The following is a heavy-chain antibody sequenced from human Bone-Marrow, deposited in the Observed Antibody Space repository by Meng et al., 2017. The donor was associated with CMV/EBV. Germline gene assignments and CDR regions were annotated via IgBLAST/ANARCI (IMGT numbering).Heavy chain of an antibody. CDR1: GFTFSSYA. CDR2: ISYDGSNK. CDR3: ASDLYSSSWYSYYYYGMDV. Sequence: GGSLRLSCAASGFTFSSYAMHWVRQAPGKGLEWVAVISYDGSNKYYADSVKGRFTISRDNSKNTLYLQMNSLRAEDTAVYYCASDLYSSSWYSYYYYGMDVWGQGTTVTGSS. V-gene: IGHV3-30*04. J-gene: IGHJ6*02. D-gene: IGHD6-13*01.